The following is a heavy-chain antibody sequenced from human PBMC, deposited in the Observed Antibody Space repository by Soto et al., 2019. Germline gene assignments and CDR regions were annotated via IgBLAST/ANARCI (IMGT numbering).Heavy chain of an antibody. D-gene: IGHD5-12*01. CDR3: ARELPYSGYDSAAYFDY. J-gene: IGHJ4*02. Sequence: GGSLRLSCAASGFTFSSYAMHWVRQAPGKGLEWVAVISYDGSNKYYADSVKGRFTISRDNSKNTLYLQMNSLRAEDTAVYYCARELPYSGYDSAAYFDYWGQGTLVTVSS. V-gene: IGHV3-30-3*01. CDR2: ISYDGSNK. CDR1: GFTFSSYA.